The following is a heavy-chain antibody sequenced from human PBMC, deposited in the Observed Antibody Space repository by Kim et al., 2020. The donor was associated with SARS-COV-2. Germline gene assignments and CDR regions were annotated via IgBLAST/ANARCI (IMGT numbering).Heavy chain of an antibody. CDR3: ASALGH. D-gene: IGHD3-16*02. J-gene: IGHJ4*02. V-gene: IGHV4-4*07. CDR2: YTSGRT. Sequence: YTSGRTNYNPSHQRRVTMSVDMSKNQFSLKLSSVTAADTAVYYCASALGHWGQGTLVTVSS.